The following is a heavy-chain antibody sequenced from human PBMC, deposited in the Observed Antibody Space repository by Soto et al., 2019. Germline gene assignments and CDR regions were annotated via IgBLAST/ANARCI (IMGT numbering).Heavy chain of an antibody. Sequence: QVQLVESGGGVVQPGRSLRLSCAASRFTFSNYGMHWVRQAPGKGLEWLALISYDGSNKYYADSVKGRFTIFRDNSKNTLFLQLNGLKNEDTAVYYCAKDPWRGDVTGTTAIFHYWGQGTLVTVSS. CDR2: ISYDGSNK. CDR1: RFTFSNYG. CDR3: AKDPWRGDVTGTTAIFHY. D-gene: IGHD1-7*01. V-gene: IGHV3-30*18. J-gene: IGHJ4*02.